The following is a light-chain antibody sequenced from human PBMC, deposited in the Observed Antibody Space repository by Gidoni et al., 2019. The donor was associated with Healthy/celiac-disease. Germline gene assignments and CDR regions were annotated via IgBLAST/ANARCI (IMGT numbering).Light chain of an antibody. CDR1: QSVSSRY. CDR2: GAS. J-gene: IGKJ1*01. CDR3: QQYGSSQT. Sequence: EIVLTQSPGTLSLSPGERATLSCRASQSVSSRYFAWYQQKPGQAPRLLIYGASSRATGIPDRFSGSGSGTDFTLTISRLEPEDFAVYYCQQYGSSQTFGQGTKVEIK. V-gene: IGKV3-20*01.